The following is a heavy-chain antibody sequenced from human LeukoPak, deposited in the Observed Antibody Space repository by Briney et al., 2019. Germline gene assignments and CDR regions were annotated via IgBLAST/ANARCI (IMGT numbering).Heavy chain of an antibody. V-gene: IGHV3-30*04. CDR1: GFTFSSYA. D-gene: IGHD2-15*01. CDR3: ASLAGYRCSGGSCYSLDY. J-gene: IGHJ4*02. CDR2: ISYDGSNK. Sequence: GGSLRLSCAASGFTFSSYAMHWVRQAPGKGLEGVAVISYDGSNKYYADSVKGRFTISRDNSKNTLYLQMNSLRAEDTAVYYCASLAGYRCSGGSCYSLDYWGQGTLVTVSS.